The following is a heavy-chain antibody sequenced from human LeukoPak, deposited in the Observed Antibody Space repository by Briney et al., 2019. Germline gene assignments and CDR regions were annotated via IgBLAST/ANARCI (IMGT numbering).Heavy chain of an antibody. CDR1: GFTFKKYW. CDR3: ARDVGRYYCSSTSCYFDY. Sequence: GGSLRLSCAASGFTFKKYWMNWVRQTPGKGLEWVSYISSISSTIYYADSVKGRFTISRDNAKNSLYLQMNSLRAEDTAVYYCARDVGRYYCSSTSCYFDYWGQGTLVTVSS. D-gene: IGHD2-2*01. J-gene: IGHJ4*02. CDR2: ISSISSTI. V-gene: IGHV3-48*01.